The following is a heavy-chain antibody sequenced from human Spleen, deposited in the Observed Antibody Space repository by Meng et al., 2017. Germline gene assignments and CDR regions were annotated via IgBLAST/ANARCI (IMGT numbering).Heavy chain of an antibody. D-gene: IGHD6-19*01. CDR3: ARSDSGCEDH. J-gene: IGHJ4*02. CDR2: ISDSGGRI. V-gene: IGHV3-23*01. Sequence: GESLKISCAASGFTFTTYTMNWVRQVPGKGLEWVSTISDSGGRIYYAESVKGRFTISRDNAKNTLYLQMNSLRAEDTAVYYCARSDSGCEDHWGQGTLVTVSS. CDR1: GFTFTTYT.